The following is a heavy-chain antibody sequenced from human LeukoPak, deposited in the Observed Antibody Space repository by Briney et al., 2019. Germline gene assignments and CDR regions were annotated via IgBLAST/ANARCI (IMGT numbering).Heavy chain of an antibody. CDR1: GYTFTSYD. D-gene: IGHD5-18*01. J-gene: IGHJ4*02. Sequence: GASVKVSCKASGYTFTSYDINWVRQATGQGLEWMGWMNPNSGNTGYAQKFQGRVTMTRNTSISTAYMELSSLRSEDTAVYYCARAGYSYGSYRNQNIDYWGQGTLVTVSS. CDR2: MNPNSGNT. CDR3: ARAGYSYGSYRNQNIDY. V-gene: IGHV1-8*01.